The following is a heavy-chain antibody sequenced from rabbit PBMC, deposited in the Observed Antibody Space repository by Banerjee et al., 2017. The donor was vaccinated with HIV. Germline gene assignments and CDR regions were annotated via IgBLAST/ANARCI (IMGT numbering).Heavy chain of an antibody. CDR1: GFSFSNKAV. CDR3: ARAGEGGDGYLNL. Sequence: QEQLVESGGGLVKPEGSLNLSCTASGFSFSNKAVMCWVRQAPGKGLEWIACIYVGSGGGTKYPSWAKGRFTISKTSSTTVTLQMASLTVADTATYFCARAGEGGDGYLNLWGPGTLVTVS. D-gene: IGHD5-1*01. V-gene: IGHV1S45*01. CDR2: IYVGSGGGT. J-gene: IGHJ4*01.